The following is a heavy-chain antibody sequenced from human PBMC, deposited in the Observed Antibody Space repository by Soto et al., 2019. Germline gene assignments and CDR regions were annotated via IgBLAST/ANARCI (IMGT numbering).Heavy chain of an antibody. V-gene: IGHV4-59*01. CDR3: ARAHAPTLPFDY. CDR1: VGSMRNVY. CDR2: IFHSGNA. J-gene: IGHJ4*01. D-gene: IGHD2-15*01. Sequence: LSLTFTVSVGSMRNVYWSWIRQPPGKRLEWIGFIFHSGNAKYNPPLKSRVTISIDTSKSQFSLSLDSVTAADTAVYFCARAHAPTLPFDYWGLGTLVTVSS.